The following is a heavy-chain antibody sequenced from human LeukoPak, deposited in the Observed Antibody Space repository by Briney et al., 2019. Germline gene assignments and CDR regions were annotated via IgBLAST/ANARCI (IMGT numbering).Heavy chain of an antibody. J-gene: IGHJ2*01. CDR3: AKDADTATIIYWYFDL. CDR1: GFTFSSHS. CDR2: ISDDGSNT. V-gene: IGHV3-30*18. Sequence: RGSLRLSCAASGFTFSSHSFNWVRQAPGKGLEWVAVISDDGSNTYYADSVKGRFTISRDSSKNTLYLQLNSLRTEDTAVYYCAKDADTATIIYWYFDLWGRGTLVTVSS. D-gene: IGHD5-18*01.